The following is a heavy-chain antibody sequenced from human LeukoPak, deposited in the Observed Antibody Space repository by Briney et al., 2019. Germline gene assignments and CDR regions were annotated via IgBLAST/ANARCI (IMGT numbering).Heavy chain of an antibody. CDR3: ASDGLWFGESYFDY. Sequence: KAGGSLRLSCAASGFTFSDYYMSWIRQAPGKGLEWVSYISSSGSTIYYADSVKGRFTISRDNAKNSLYLQMNSLRAEDTAVYYCASDGLWFGESYFDYWGQGTLVTVSS. V-gene: IGHV3-11*04. D-gene: IGHD3-10*01. J-gene: IGHJ4*02. CDR2: ISSSGSTI. CDR1: GFTFSDYY.